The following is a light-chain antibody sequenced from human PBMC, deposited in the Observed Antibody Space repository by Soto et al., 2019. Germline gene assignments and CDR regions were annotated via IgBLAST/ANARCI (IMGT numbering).Light chain of an antibody. CDR3: HQYSVPFT. V-gene: IGKV3-20*01. CDR1: RSLGARY. J-gene: IGKJ2*01. Sequence: VLTQSPDTLSVSPGDTATLSCRASRSLGARYLAWYQHKPGQAPRLLIQGASTRGPGIPDRFTGSGSGTDFTLTIHRVDPEDFAVYYCHQYSVPFTFGQGTQLEMK. CDR2: GAS.